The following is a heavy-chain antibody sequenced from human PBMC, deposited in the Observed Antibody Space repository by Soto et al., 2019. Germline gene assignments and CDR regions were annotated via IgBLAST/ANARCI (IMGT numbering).Heavy chain of an antibody. D-gene: IGHD1-1*01. J-gene: IGHJ4*02. CDR3: ARDRTKLERRGGDFDY. Sequence: AASVKVSCKASGYTFTSYYMHWVRQAPGQGLEWMGIINPSGGSTSYAQKFQGRVTMTRDTSTSTVYMELSSLRSEDTAVYYCARDRTKLERRGGDFDYWGQGTLVTVSS. CDR1: GYTFTSYY. V-gene: IGHV1-46*01. CDR2: INPSGGST.